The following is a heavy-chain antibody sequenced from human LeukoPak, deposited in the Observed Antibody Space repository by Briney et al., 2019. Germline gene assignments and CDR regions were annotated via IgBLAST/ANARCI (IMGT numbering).Heavy chain of an antibody. V-gene: IGHV3-53*01. J-gene: IGHJ4*02. Sequence: GGSLRLSCAASGFTFSSNFMNWVRRAPGKGLEWVSVIYSGGNTYYSDSVKGRFTISRDKSKNTLYLQMNSLRAEDTAVYYCVRDPTRRGYFDYWGQGTLVTVSS. CDR2: IYSGGNT. CDR1: GFTFSSNF. D-gene: IGHD3-22*01. CDR3: VRDPTRRGYFDY.